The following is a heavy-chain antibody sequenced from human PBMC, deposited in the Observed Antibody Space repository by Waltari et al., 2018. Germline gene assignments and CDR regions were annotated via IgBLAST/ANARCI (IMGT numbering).Heavy chain of an antibody. CDR1: GYTFTRYY. V-gene: IGHV1-46*01. Sequence: QVQLVQSGAELKKPGSSVKLSCKPSGYTFTRYYTQWARQAPGQGLEWMGVMNSRGDTTIYAQKFQGRVTMTRDTSTSTVYMELSSLRSEDTAVYYCARLGITMTPDYWGQGTLVTVSS. CDR2: MNSRGDTT. CDR3: ARLGITMTPDY. J-gene: IGHJ4*02.